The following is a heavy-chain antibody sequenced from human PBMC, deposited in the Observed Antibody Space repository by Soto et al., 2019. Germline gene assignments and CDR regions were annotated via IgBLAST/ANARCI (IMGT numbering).Heavy chain of an antibody. J-gene: IGHJ4*02. CDR3: ARAGGTAMVTDFDY. CDR2: ISYSGST. V-gene: IGHV4-61*01. CDR1: GSSVTSGIHS. Sequence: QVQLQESGPGLVKPSETLSLTCTVSGSSVTSGIHSWSWIRQPPGKGLEWVGYISYSGSTNYNTSLKSRVTISVDTSKNQFSLKLSSVTAADTAVYYCARAGGTAMVTDFDYWGQGAPVTVSS. D-gene: IGHD5-18*01.